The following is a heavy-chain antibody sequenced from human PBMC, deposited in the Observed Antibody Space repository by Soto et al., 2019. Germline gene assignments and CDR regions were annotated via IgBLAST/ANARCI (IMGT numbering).Heavy chain of an antibody. J-gene: IGHJ4*02. Sequence: PXETLCLTCNVSACSIRSNYWTWIQKPPGKGLEWIGYVYNSGSTNYNPSLKSRVTISEDTSKSQFSLKVNSMTAADTAVYYCARYRREAVAGYTLDNWGQGNLVTVSS. CDR1: ACSIRSNY. D-gene: IGHD6-13*01. V-gene: IGHV4-59*01. CDR3: ARYRREAVAGYTLDN. CDR2: VYNSGST.